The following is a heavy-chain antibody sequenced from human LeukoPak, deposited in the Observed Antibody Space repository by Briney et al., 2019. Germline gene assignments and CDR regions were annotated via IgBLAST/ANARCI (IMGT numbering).Heavy chain of an antibody. J-gene: IGHJ4*02. CDR2: INHSGYT. D-gene: IGHD4-17*01. CDR3: TRMTTGHDY. V-gene: IGHV4-34*01. CDR1: GVSFDDYY. Sequence: SETLSLTCAVSGVSFDDYYWNWVRQTPGKGLEWIGEINHSGYTNDSPSLKSRVTLSIDTSRKQFSLNLRSVTVADAGIYYCTRMTTGHDYWGQGTLVTASS.